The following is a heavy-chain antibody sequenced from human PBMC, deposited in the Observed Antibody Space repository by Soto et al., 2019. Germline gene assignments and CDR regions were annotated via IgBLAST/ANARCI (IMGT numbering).Heavy chain of an antibody. J-gene: IGHJ4*02. V-gene: IGHV4-39*01. Sequence: SETLSLTCIVSGESISSSSYYWGWIRQPPGKGLEWIGSIYYSGRTYYNPSFKSRVTISIDTSKNQFSLKLSSVTATDTAVYYCARQRTTVVTQAYFDHWGPGALVTVSS. CDR2: IYYSGRT. CDR1: GESISSSSYY. CDR3: ARQRTTVVTQAYFDH. D-gene: IGHD2-21*02.